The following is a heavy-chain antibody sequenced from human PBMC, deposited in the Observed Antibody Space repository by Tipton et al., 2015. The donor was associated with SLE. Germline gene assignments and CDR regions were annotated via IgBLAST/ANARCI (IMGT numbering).Heavy chain of an antibody. CDR2: INHSGST. CDR3: ARGGGSRGWFDP. J-gene: IGHJ5*02. CDR1: GGSFSGYY. V-gene: IGHV4-34*01. D-gene: IGHD3-16*01. Sequence: TLSLTCAVYGGSFSGYYWSWIRQPPGKGLEWIGEINHSGSTNYNPSLKSRVTISVDTSKNQFSLKLSYVTAADTAVYYCARGGGSRGWFDPWGQGTLVTVSS.